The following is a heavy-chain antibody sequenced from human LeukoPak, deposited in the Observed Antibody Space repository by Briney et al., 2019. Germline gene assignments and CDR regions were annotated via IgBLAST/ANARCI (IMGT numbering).Heavy chain of an antibody. CDR2: INHSGST. V-gene: IGHV4-34*01. Sequence: SETLSLTCAVYGGSFSGYYWSWIRQPPGKGLEWIGEINHSGSTNYNPSLKSRVTISADTSKNQFSLKLSSVTAADTAVYYCARGRKYYYDSSGYYYLNWFDPWGQGTLVTVSS. CDR3: ARGRKYYYDSSGYYYLNWFDP. D-gene: IGHD3-22*01. J-gene: IGHJ5*02. CDR1: GGSFSGYY.